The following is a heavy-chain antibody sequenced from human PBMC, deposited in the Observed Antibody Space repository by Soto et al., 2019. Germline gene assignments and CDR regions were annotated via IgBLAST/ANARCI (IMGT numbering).Heavy chain of an antibody. V-gene: IGHV3-23*01. CDR2: LTGSSSKI. CDR3: ARLVAVAISP. D-gene: IGHD3-9*01. Sequence: GGSLRLSCAASGFSFRNYAMSWVRQAPGKGLERISTLTGSSSKIYYADSVKGRFAISRDTSRNQLYLQMNSLTAADTAVYYCARLVAVAISPWGQGTLVTVSA. J-gene: IGHJ4*02. CDR1: GFSFRNYA.